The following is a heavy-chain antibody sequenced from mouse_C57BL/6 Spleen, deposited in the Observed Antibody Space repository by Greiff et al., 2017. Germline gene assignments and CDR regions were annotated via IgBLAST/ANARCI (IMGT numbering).Heavy chain of an antibody. CDR2: ISSGGSYT. J-gene: IGHJ4*01. D-gene: IGHD4-1*01. V-gene: IGHV5-6*01. CDR1: GITFSSYG. Sequence: EVQRVESGGDLVKPGGSLKLSCAASGITFSSYGLSWVRQTPDKRLEWVATISSGGSYTYYPDSVKGRFTISRDNAKNTLYLQMSSLKSEDTAMYYCARQGTGYYAMDYWGQGTSVTVSS. CDR3: ARQGTGYYAMDY.